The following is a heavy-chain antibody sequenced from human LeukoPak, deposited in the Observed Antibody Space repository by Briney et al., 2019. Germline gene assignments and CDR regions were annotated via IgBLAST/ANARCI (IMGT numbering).Heavy chain of an antibody. V-gene: IGHV1-2*02. CDR3: ARAPEGYDILTGYFGY. D-gene: IGHD3-9*01. CDR2: INPNSGGT. CDR1: GYTFTGYY. Sequence: ASVKVSCKASGYTFTGYYMHWVRQAPGQGLEWMGWINPNSGGTNYAQKFQGRVTMTRDTSISTAYMELSSLRSDDTAVYYCARAPEGYDILTGYFGYWGQGTLVTVSS. J-gene: IGHJ4*02.